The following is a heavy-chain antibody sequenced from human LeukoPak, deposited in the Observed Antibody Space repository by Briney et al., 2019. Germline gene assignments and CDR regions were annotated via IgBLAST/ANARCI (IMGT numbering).Heavy chain of an antibody. D-gene: IGHD4-17*01. J-gene: IGHJ4*02. V-gene: IGHV4-59*01. CDR2: ICYSGST. CDR1: GGSISSYD. Sequence: SETLSLTCTSSGGSISSYDWSWIRQPRGKGLEWIAYICYSGSTNYNPSLKSRVTISVDTSKNQFSLKLSSVTAADTAVYYCASAPTVTWFYFDYWGQGTLVTVSS. CDR3: ASAPTVTWFYFDY.